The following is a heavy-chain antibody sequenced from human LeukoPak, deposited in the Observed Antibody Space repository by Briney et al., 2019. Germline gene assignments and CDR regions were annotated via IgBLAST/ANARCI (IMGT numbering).Heavy chain of an antibody. J-gene: IGHJ5*02. D-gene: IGHD3-10*01. CDR2: ISSSSSYI. Sequence: GGSLRLSCAASGFTFSSYSMNWVRQAPGKGLDWVSSISSSSSYIYYADSVKGRFTISRDNAKNSLYLQMNSLRAEDTAVYYCARDQGVRNYYGSGSYHNWFDPWGQGTLVTVSS. CDR1: GFTFSSYS. CDR3: ARDQGVRNYYGSGSYHNWFDP. V-gene: IGHV3-21*01.